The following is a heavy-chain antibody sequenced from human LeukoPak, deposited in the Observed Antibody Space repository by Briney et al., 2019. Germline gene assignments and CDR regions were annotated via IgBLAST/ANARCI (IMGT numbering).Heavy chain of an antibody. V-gene: IGHV3-30-3*01. J-gene: IGHJ5*02. CDR3: AKVVTMSRGWFDP. CDR2: ISHDGSDK. CDR1: GFTFSSYA. Sequence: GESLRLSCAASGFTFSSYAMHWVRQTPGKAGKGLEWVDHISHDGSDKFYADSVKGRFTISRDNSKNTLYLLMSSLRVEDTAVYYCAKVVTMSRGWFDPWGQGTLV. D-gene: IGHD3-10*01.